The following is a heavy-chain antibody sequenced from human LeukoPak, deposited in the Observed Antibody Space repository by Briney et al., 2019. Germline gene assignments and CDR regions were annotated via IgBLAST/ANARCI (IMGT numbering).Heavy chain of an antibody. CDR2: INHSGST. J-gene: IGHJ4*02. CDR1: GGSFSGYY. V-gene: IGHV4-34*01. D-gene: IGHD5-12*01. Sequence: SETLSLTCAVYGGSFSGYYWSWIRQPPGKGLEWIREINHSGSTNYNPSLKSRVTISVDTSKNQFSLKLSSVTAADTAVYYCAGGDIVATAQYYFDYWGQGTLVTVSS. CDR3: AGGDIVATAQYYFDY.